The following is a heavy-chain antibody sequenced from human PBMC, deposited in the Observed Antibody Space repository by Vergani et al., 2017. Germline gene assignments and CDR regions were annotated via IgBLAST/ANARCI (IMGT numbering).Heavy chain of an antibody. CDR2: INPSGGST. CDR3: ARPHGDILPPDPRRLDY. Sequence: QAQLAQSGAEVKKPGASVRVSCKTSGYTFTNYYIHWVRQAPGQGLEWMGIINPSGGSTTYAQQFQGRLTMTRDTSTSTVYMDLSNLRSEDTAVYYCARPHGDILPPDPRRLDYWGQGTLVTVSS. V-gene: IGHV1-46*03. J-gene: IGHJ4*02. CDR1: GYTFTNYY.